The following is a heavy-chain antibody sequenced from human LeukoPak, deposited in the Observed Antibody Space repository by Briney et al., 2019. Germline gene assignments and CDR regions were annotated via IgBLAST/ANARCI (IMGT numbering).Heavy chain of an antibody. D-gene: IGHD6-19*01. Sequence: SETLSLTCTVSGGSISGGYYWGGSRQPPGKGVEWIGSVYYSGSTYDSSSLKSLFTPSVDTSKNHFSLKLTSVTAADTAIYYCARTVAAKLVFDYWGQGTLVTVSS. CDR1: GGSISGGYY. J-gene: IGHJ4*02. CDR3: ARTVAAKLVFDY. CDR2: VYYSGST. V-gene: IGHV4-39*07.